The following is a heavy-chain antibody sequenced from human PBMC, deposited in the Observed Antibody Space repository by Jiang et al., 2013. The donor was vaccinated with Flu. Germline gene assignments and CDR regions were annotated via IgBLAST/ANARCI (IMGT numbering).Heavy chain of an antibody. CDR2: INAANGKT. CDR3: ARELLTTALNP. V-gene: IGHV1-3*01. Sequence: GAEVKRPGASVKISCKASGYTFTDHALHWVRQAPGQTFEWMGWINAANGKTRYSPKFQGRVTVSRDKPATTAYLDLRSLQSGDTAIYYCARELLTTALNPWGQGTLVIVSS. CDR1: GYTFTDHA. J-gene: IGHJ5*02. D-gene: IGHD5-18*01.